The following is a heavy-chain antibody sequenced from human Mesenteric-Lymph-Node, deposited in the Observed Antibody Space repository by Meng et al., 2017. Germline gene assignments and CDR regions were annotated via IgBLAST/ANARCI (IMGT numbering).Heavy chain of an antibody. D-gene: IGHD3-10*01. CDR2: TYYRSKWYN. V-gene: IGHV6-1*01. J-gene: IGHJ5*02. CDR1: GDSVPSNSAA. Sequence: SQTLSLTCAISGDSVPSNSAAWSWFRQSPSRGLEWLGRTYYRSKWYNDYAVSVKSRITINPDTSKNQFSLQLNTVTPEDTAVYYCARDLWGGTGSNRWFDPWGQGTLVTVSS. CDR3: ARDLWGGTGSNRWFDP.